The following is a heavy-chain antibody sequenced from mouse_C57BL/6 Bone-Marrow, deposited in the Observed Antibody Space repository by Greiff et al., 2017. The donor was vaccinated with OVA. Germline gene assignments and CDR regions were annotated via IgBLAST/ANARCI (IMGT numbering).Heavy chain of an antibody. Sequence: VQLQQSGPELVKPGASVKISCKASGYAFSSSWMNWVKQRPGKGREWIGRIYPGDGDTNYNGKFKGKATLTADKSSSTAYMQLSSLTSEDSAVYFCAREDDYDWYFDVWGTGTTVTVSS. CDR3: AREDDYDWYFDV. V-gene: IGHV1-82*01. CDR2: IYPGDGDT. J-gene: IGHJ1*03. CDR1: GYAFSSSW. D-gene: IGHD2-4*01.